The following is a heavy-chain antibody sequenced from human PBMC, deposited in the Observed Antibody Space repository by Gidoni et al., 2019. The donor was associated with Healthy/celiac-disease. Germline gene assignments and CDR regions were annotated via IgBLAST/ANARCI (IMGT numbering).Heavy chain of an antibody. CDR2: IRSKANSYAT. CDR1: GFTFSGSA. Sequence: EVQLVESGGGLVQPGGSLKLSCAASGFTFSGSAMHWVRQASGKGLEWVGRIRSKANSYATAYAASVKGRFTISRDDSKNTAYLQMNSLKTEDTAVYYCTRHSGVRTVTTTESDYYYMDVWGKGTTVTVSS. V-gene: IGHV3-73*01. CDR3: TRHSGVRTVTTTESDYYYMDV. D-gene: IGHD4-4*01. J-gene: IGHJ6*03.